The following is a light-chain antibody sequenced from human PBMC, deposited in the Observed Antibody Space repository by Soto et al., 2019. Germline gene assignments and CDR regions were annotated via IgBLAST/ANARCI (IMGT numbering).Light chain of an antibody. CDR3: QQYHKWPPFS. V-gene: IGKV3-15*01. CDR2: GAS. CDR1: QSVDGY. Sequence: EVVLTQSPVTLSVSPGESATLSCRASQSVDGYLAWYQQKPGQAPRLLIYGASTRATGVTARFRGGGSGTEFNLPSGSLQSEDSVVSYWQQYHKWPPFSFGHGTRLEVK. J-gene: IGKJ5*01.